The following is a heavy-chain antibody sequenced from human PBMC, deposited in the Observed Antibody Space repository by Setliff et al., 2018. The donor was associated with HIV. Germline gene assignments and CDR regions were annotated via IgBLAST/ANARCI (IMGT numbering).Heavy chain of an antibody. V-gene: IGHV3-7*01. D-gene: IGHD3-3*01. CDR3: ARDRVPNY. J-gene: IGHJ4*02. Sequence: GGSLRLSCAASGFTFSDYWMSWVRQAPGKGLEWVANIKNDGSESYYVDSVKGRFTIFRDDAENAVFLQMNSLRVDDTAVYYCARDRVPNYWGQGTLVTVSS. CDR1: GFTFSDYW. CDR2: IKNDGSES.